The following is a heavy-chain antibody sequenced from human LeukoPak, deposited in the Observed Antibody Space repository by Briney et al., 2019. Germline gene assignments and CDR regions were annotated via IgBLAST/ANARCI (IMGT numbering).Heavy chain of an antibody. J-gene: IGHJ6*03. CDR1: RGTFSSYA. D-gene: IGHD4-17*01. CDR2: IIPIFGTA. Sequence: GSSVKVSCKASRGTFSSYAISWVRQAPGQGLEWMGGIIPIFGTANYAQKFQGRVTITTDESTGTAYMELSSLRSEDTAVYYCARGWTTVTRGGSYYMDVWGKGTTVTVSS. V-gene: IGHV1-69*05. CDR3: ARGWTTVTRGGSYYMDV.